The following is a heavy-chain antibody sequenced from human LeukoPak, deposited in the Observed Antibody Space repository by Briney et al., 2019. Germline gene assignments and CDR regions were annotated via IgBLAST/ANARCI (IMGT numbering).Heavy chain of an antibody. CDR3: AKDRSSSYYGLRFDY. V-gene: IGHV3-53*01. CDR2: IYSGGNT. D-gene: IGHD3-22*01. Sequence: GGSLRLSCAASGFTVSNNYMNWVRQAPGKGLEWVSMIYSGGNTYYADSVKGRFTVSRDNSKNTLYLQMNSLRAEDTAIYYCAKDRSSSYYGLRFDYWGQGALVTVSS. CDR1: GFTVSNNY. J-gene: IGHJ4*02.